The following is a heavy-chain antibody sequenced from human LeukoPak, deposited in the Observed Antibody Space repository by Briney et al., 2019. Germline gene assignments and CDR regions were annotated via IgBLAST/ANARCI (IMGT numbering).Heavy chain of an antibody. J-gene: IGHJ5*02. CDR1: GGSISSGDYY. D-gene: IGHD6-19*01. CDR3: ARSSGWYYYWFDP. Sequence: SETLSLTCTVSGGSISSGDYYWSWIRQPPGKGLEWIGYIYYSGSTYYSPSLKSRVTISVDTSKNQFSLKLSSVTAADTAVYYCARSSGWYYYWFDPWGQGTLVTVSS. CDR2: IYYSGST. V-gene: IGHV4-30-4*01.